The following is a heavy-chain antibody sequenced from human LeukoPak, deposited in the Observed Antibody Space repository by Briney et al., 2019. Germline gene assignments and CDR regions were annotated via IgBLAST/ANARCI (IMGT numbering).Heavy chain of an antibody. Sequence: ASVKVSCKASGYTFTSYAMHWVRQAPGQRLEWMGWINAGNGNTKYSQKFQGRVTITRDTSASTAYMELRSLRSDDTAVYYCARDHDVSWFDPWGQGTLVTVSS. D-gene: IGHD2/OR15-2a*01. J-gene: IGHJ5*02. CDR2: INAGNGNT. CDR3: ARDHDVSWFDP. CDR1: GYTFTSYA. V-gene: IGHV1-3*01.